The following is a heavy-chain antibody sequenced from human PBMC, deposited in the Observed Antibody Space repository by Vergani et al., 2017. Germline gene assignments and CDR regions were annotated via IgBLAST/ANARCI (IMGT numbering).Heavy chain of an antibody. CDR1: GGSISSSSYY. V-gene: IGHV4-39*07. D-gene: IGHD3-3*01. J-gene: IGHJ4*02. Sequence: QLQLQESGPGLVKPSETLSLTCTVSGGSISSSSYYWGWIRQPPGKGLEWIGRIYYSGSTYYNPSLKSRVTISVDTSKNQVSRKLSSVTAADTAVYYCARVLRFLEWYTNDYWGQGTLVTVSS. CDR2: IYYSGST. CDR3: ARVLRFLEWYTNDY.